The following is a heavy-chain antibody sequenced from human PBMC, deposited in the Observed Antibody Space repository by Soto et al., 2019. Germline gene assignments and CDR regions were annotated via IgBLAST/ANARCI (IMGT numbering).Heavy chain of an antibody. CDR3: AKQKTDFWSGSDAFDI. J-gene: IGHJ3*02. Sequence: HPWGSLRLSCAASGFTFSSYAMSWVRQAPGKGLEWVSAISGSGGSTYYADSVKGRFTISRDNSKNTLYLQMNSLRAEDTAVYYCAKQKTDFWSGSDAFDIWGQGTMVTVSS. V-gene: IGHV3-23*01. D-gene: IGHD3-3*01. CDR2: ISGSGGST. CDR1: GFTFSSYA.